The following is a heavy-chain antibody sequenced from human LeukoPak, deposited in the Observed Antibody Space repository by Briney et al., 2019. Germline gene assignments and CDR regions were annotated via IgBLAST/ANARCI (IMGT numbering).Heavy chain of an antibody. J-gene: IGHJ4*02. D-gene: IGHD3-22*01. CDR1: GYTFTSYY. Sequence: AASVRVSCKASGYTFTSYYMHWVRQAPGQGLEWMGIINPSGGSTSYAQKFQGRVTISVDTSKNQFSLKLSSVTAADTAVYYCARGGYYYDSSGYYSYYFDYWGQGTLVTVSS. CDR3: ARGGYYYDSSGYYSYYFDY. V-gene: IGHV1-46*01. CDR2: INPSGGST.